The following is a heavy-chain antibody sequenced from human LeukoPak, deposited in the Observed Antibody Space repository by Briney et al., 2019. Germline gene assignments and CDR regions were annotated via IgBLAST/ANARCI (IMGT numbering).Heavy chain of an antibody. D-gene: IGHD2-2*01. CDR1: GGSISSYY. J-gene: IGHJ3*02. CDR2: IYTSGST. Sequence: PSETLSLTCTVSGGSISSYYWSWIRQPAGKGLEWIGRIYTSGSTNYNPSLKSRVTISVDTSKNQFSLKLSSVTAADTAVYYCARVCSSTSCYRDAFDIWGQGTMVTVSS. CDR3: ARVCSSTSCYRDAFDI. V-gene: IGHV4-4*07.